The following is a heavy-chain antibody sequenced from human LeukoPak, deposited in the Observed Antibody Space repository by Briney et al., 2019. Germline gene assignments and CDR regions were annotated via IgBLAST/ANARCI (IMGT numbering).Heavy chain of an antibody. V-gene: IGHV1-18*01. CDR2: ISAYNGNT. CDR1: GYTFTSYG. D-gene: IGHD2-15*01. Sequence: ASVKVSCKASGYTFTSYGISWVRQAPGQGLEWMGWISAYNGNTNYAQKLQGRVTMTTDTSTSTAYMELRSLRSDDTAVYYCASLKRGVAATENWFDPWGQGTLVTVSS. CDR3: ASLKRGVAATENWFDP. J-gene: IGHJ5*02.